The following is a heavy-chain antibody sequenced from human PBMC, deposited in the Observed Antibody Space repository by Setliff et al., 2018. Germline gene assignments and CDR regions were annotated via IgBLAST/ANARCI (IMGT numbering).Heavy chain of an antibody. Sequence: ASVKVSCKASGYPFTNYGITWARQAPGQGLEWLGWISTYNVNTTYAQKLQDRVTMTTDTSTSTAYMELRSLRPDDTAVYYCARRNFYYDSSGFALYYYYMDVWGKGTTVTVSS. CDR2: ISTYNVNT. J-gene: IGHJ6*03. CDR1: GYPFTNYG. V-gene: IGHV1-18*01. CDR3: ARRNFYYDSSGFALYYYYMDV. D-gene: IGHD3-22*01.